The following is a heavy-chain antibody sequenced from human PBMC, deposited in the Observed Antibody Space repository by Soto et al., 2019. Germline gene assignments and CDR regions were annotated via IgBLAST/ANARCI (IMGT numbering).Heavy chain of an antibody. Sequence: PGGSLRLSCAASGFTFSSYGMHWVRQAPGKGLEWVAVISYDGSNKYYADSVKGRFTISRDNSKNTLYLQMNSLRAEDTAVYYCAKEPPAFGYWYPSAYHYGMDVWGQGTTVTVSS. CDR1: GFTFSSYG. J-gene: IGHJ6*02. CDR3: AKEPPAFGYWYPSAYHYGMDV. V-gene: IGHV3-30*18. D-gene: IGHD2-8*02. CDR2: ISYDGSNK.